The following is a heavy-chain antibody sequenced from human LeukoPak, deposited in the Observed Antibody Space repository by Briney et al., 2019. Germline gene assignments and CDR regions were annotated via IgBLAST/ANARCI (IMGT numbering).Heavy chain of an antibody. V-gene: IGHV4-30-2*01. D-gene: IGHD3-16*01. Sequence: SETLSVNCSVSGGSVSSGSYFWSWIRQPPGKGLEWVGYMYHGGSTSYNPSLKSRVTISVDRSKNQFSLKLSSVTAADTAVYYCASRGGYAGFDYWGQGALVTVSS. CDR2: MYHGGST. CDR3: ASRGGYAGFDY. J-gene: IGHJ4*02. CDR1: GGSVSSGSYF.